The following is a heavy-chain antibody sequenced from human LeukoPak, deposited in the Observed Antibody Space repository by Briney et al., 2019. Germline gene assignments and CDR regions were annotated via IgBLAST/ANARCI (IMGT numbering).Heavy chain of an antibody. Sequence: SETLSLTCTVSGGSISSYYWSWIRQPPGKGLERIGYIYYSGSTNYNPSLKSRVTISVDTSKNQFSLKLSSVTAADTAVYYCARAYYYGSGSYYPFDYWGQGTLVTVSS. V-gene: IGHV4-59*01. CDR3: ARAYYYGSGSYYPFDY. CDR1: GGSISSYY. J-gene: IGHJ4*02. D-gene: IGHD3-10*01. CDR2: IYYSGST.